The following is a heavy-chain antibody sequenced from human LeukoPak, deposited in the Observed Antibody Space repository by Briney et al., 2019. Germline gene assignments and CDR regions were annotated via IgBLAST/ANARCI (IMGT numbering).Heavy chain of an antibody. CDR2: INGSSSDT. J-gene: IGHJ4*02. Sequence: GGSLRLSCAASGFTFSDYYMTWIRQAPGRGLEWISYINGSSSDTKYADSVKGRFTISRDNAKNSLYLLMNSLRAGDTAVYYCARDSTGSTSGFDYWGQGTLVTVSS. CDR1: GFTFSDYY. V-gene: IGHV3-11*06. CDR3: ARDSTGSTSGFDY. D-gene: IGHD1-26*01.